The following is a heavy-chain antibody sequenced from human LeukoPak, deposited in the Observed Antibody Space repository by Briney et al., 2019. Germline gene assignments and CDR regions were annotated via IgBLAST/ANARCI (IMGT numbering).Heavy chain of an antibody. CDR3: ARDDSYYGSHGN. CDR2: IRYDGSDE. J-gene: IGHJ4*02. D-gene: IGHD1-26*01. V-gene: IGHV3-30*02. CDR1: GFTFSGYG. Sequence: GGSLRLSCSASGFTFSGYGMYWVRQAPGKGLEWVASIRYDGSDEYYTESVKGRFTISRDNAKNSLYLQMNSLRAEDTAVYYCARDDSYYGSHGNWGQGTLVTVSS.